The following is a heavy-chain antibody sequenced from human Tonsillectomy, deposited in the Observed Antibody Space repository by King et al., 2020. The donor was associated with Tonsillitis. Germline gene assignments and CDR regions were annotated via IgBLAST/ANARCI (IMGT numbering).Heavy chain of an antibody. Sequence: VQLVESGGGLVQPGGSLRLSCAASGFTFSGYAMSWVRQAPGKGLKWVSTISGSDSSTYYADSVKGRFTIARDNAKNTLYLQMNSLRAEDTAVYYCAKDVSDTAYDAFNIWGQGTMVTVSS. V-gene: IGHV3-23*04. J-gene: IGHJ3*02. D-gene: IGHD5-18*01. CDR2: ISGSDSST. CDR3: AKDVSDTAYDAFNI. CDR1: GFTFSGYA.